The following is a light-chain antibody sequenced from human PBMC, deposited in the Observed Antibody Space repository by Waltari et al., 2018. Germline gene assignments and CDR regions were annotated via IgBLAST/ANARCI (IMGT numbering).Light chain of an antibody. CDR1: QSISKY. V-gene: IGKV3-20*01. Sequence: IVLTHSPGTLSLSPGERDTLSCRASQSISKYLVWYHQKPGQAPRLLIYEASIRATGVPDRFSGSGSGTDFSLIISRLEPEDFAVYYCQKYEALPATFGEGTKVEIK. J-gene: IGKJ4*02. CDR2: EAS. CDR3: QKYEALPAT.